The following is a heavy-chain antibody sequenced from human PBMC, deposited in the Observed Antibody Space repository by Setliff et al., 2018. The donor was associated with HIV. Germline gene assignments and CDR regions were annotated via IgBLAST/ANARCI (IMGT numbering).Heavy chain of an antibody. CDR2: IYTRGST. CDR3: AREDYYYYGMDV. CDR1: GGSISSGSYF. V-gene: IGHV4-61*02. J-gene: IGHJ6*02. Sequence: SETLSLTCTVSGGSISSGSYFWTWIRQPAGKGLEWIGRIYTRGSTNYNPSLKSRVTISVDTSKNQFSLKLSSVTAADTAVYYCAREDYYYYGMDVWGQGTTVTVSS.